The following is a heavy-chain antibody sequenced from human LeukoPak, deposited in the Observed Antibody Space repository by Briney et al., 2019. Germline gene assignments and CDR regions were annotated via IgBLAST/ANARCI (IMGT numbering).Heavy chain of an antibody. CDR1: GGSISSYY. D-gene: IGHD4-11*01. CDR2: IYYSGSS. J-gene: IGHJ2*01. CDR3: ARADGTTVDNWYFDL. V-gene: IGHV4-59*01. Sequence: SETLSLTCTVSGGSISSYYWNWIRQPPGKGLEWIGHIYYSGSSNYNPFLKSRVTISVDTSKKQFSLNLSSVTAADTAVYYCARADGTTVDNWYFDLWGRGTLVTVSS.